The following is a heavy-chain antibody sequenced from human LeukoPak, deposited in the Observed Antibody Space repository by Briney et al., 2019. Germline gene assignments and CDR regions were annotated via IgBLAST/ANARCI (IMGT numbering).Heavy chain of an antibody. CDR3: AKDGLRFLEWFDP. Sequence: GGSLRLSCAASGFTFSSYAMTWVRQTPGKGLDWVSAISGSGGSTYYADSVKGRFTISRDNSKNTLYLQMNSLRAEDTALYYCAKDGLRFLEWFDPWGQGTLVTVSS. J-gene: IGHJ5*02. V-gene: IGHV3-23*01. CDR2: ISGSGGST. D-gene: IGHD3-3*01. CDR1: GFTFSSYA.